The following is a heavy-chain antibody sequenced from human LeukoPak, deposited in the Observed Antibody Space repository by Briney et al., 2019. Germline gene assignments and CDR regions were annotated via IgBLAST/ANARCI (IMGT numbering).Heavy chain of an antibody. Sequence: PGGSLRLSCAASGFTFSSYAMSWIRQPPGKGLEWIGEINHSGSTNYNPSLKSRVTISVDTSKNQFSLKLSSVTAADTAVYYCARGGNYDFWSGYYVRDAFDIWGQGTMVTVSS. CDR1: GFTFSSYA. CDR3: ARGGNYDFWSGYYVRDAFDI. J-gene: IGHJ3*02. CDR2: INHSGST. D-gene: IGHD3-3*01. V-gene: IGHV4-34*01.